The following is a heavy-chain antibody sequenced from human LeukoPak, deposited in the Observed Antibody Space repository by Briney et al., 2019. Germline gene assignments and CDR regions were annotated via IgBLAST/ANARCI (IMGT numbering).Heavy chain of an antibody. V-gene: IGHV3-48*03. J-gene: IGHJ3*01. CDR3: ARELTDVAGHGLDV. CDR2: IWSSGSPT. Sequence: PGGSLRLSCTASGFTFSSYEMNWLRQAPGKGLEWVSYIWSSGSPTHYADSVKGRFTISRDNAKNSLYLQMSSLRADDTAVYYCARELTDVAGHGLDVWGQGTMVTVSS. D-gene: IGHD6-19*01. CDR1: GFTFSSYE.